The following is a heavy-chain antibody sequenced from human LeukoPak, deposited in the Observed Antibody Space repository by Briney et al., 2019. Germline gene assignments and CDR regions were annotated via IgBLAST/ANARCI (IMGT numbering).Heavy chain of an antibody. CDR3: ARQDLADGYSTLFHY. CDR1: GYSFTSYW. D-gene: IGHD5-24*01. CDR2: IYPGDSDT. Sequence: GESLKISFKGSGYSFTSYWIAWVRQIPGKGLEWVGIIYPGDSDTRYSPSFQGQVTISADKSISTAFLQWSSLKASDTAMYYCARQDLADGYSTLFHYWGQGTLVTVSS. J-gene: IGHJ4*02. V-gene: IGHV5-51*01.